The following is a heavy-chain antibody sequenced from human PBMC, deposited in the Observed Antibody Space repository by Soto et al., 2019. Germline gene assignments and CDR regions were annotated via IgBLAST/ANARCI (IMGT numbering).Heavy chain of an antibody. CDR2: ISGSGGST. Sequence: GGSLRLSCAASGFTFSSYAMGWVRQAPGKGLEWVSAISGSGGSTYYADSVKGRFTISRDNSKNTLYLQMNSLRAEDTAVYYCAKNGYDFWSGYSDAFDIWGQGTMVTVSS. J-gene: IGHJ3*02. CDR3: AKNGYDFWSGYSDAFDI. D-gene: IGHD3-3*01. V-gene: IGHV3-23*01. CDR1: GFTFSSYA.